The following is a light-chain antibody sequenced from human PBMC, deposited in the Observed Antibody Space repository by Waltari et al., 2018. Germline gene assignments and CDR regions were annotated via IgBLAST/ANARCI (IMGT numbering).Light chain of an antibody. CDR3: QRYSNSPLT. CDR2: GAS. J-gene: IGKJ4*01. V-gene: IGKV3-11*01. CDR1: QSVANY. Sequence: VILTQSPATLSLSPGERATLSCRASQSVANYLAWYQQKPGQAPRLLIYGASSRATGIPDRFSGTRSGTEFTLTISSLEPEDFAVYFCQRYSNSPLTFGGGTKVEIK.